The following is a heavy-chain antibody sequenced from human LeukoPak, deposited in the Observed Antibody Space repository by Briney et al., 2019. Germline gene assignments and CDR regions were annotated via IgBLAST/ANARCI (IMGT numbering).Heavy chain of an antibody. Sequence: GGSLRLSCAASGFTVSSNYMSWVRQAPGKGLEWVSVIYSGGSTYYADSVKGRFTISRDNSKNTLYLQMNSLRAEDTAVYYCARDLPEVGAIRTSLGYWGQGTLVTVSS. CDR1: GFTVSSNY. D-gene: IGHD1-26*01. J-gene: IGHJ4*02. CDR2: IYSGGST. V-gene: IGHV3-53*01. CDR3: ARDLPEVGAIRTSLGY.